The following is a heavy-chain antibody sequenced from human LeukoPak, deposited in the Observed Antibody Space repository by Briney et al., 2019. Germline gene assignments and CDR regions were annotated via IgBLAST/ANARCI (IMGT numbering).Heavy chain of an antibody. CDR1: GGSISSYY. D-gene: IGHD4-23*01. Sequence: SETLSPTCTVSGGSISSYYWSWIRQPPGKGLEWIGYIYYSGSTNYNPSLKSRVAISVDTSKNQFSLKLSSVTAADTAVYYCARRGDYGGNLDYWGQGTLVTVSS. CDR3: ARRGDYGGNLDY. J-gene: IGHJ4*02. V-gene: IGHV4-59*01. CDR2: IYYSGST.